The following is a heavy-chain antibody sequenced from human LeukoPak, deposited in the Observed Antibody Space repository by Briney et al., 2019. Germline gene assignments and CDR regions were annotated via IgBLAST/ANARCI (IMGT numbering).Heavy chain of an antibody. CDR1: GFTFSDYF. J-gene: IGHJ4*02. CDR3: ARGPPYYYDQAYFDY. CDR2: ISSSGSTI. D-gene: IGHD3-22*01. Sequence: KPGGSLRLSCADSGFTFSDYFMSWIRQAPGKGLEWVSYISSSGSTIYYADSVKGRFTISRDNAKNSLYLQMNSLRAEDTAVYYCARGPPYYYDQAYFDYWGQGTLVTVSS. V-gene: IGHV3-11*01.